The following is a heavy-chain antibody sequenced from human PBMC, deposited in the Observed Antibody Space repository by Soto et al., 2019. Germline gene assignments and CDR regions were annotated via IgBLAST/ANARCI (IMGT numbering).Heavy chain of an antibody. J-gene: IGHJ3*02. CDR1: GFTFSSYG. CDR2: ISYDGSNK. V-gene: IGHV3-30*18. Sequence: QVQLVESGGGVVQPGRSLRLSCAASGFTFSSYGMHWVRQAPGKGLEWVAVISYDGSNKYYADSVKGRFTISRDNSKNTLYLQMNSLRAEDTAVYYCAKPSSGWVPAFDIWGQGTMVTVSS. D-gene: IGHD6-19*01. CDR3: AKPSSGWVPAFDI.